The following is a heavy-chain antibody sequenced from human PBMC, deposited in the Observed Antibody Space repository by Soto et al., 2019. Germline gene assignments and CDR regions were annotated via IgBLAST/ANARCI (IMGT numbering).Heavy chain of an antibody. CDR2: IIPIFGTA. CDR1: GGTFSSYA. D-gene: IGHD2-21*02. CDR3: ARVTTGPFIVVVTGYYYYGMDV. V-gene: IGHV1-69*01. Sequence: QVQLVQSGAEVKKPGSSVKVSCKASGGTFSSYAISWVRQAPGQGLEWMGGIIPIFGTANYAQKFQGRVTITTDESTSTAYMELSSMRSEDTVVYYCARVTTGPFIVVVTGYYYYGMDVWGQGTTVTVSS. J-gene: IGHJ6*02.